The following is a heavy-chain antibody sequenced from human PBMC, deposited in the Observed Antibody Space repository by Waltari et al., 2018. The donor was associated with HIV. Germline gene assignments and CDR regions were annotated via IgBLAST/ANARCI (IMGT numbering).Heavy chain of an antibody. CDR1: GGSISSSSFS. CDR2: VYHTGNT. V-gene: IGHV4-39*01. CDR3: ARQPSAWDI. Sequence: QLQESGPGLVQPSETLSLTCTVSGGSISSSSFSWGWIRPAPGKGLEWIGSVYHTGNTFYNPSLKSRVSMFIDRATNQFSLRLTSVTAADTGIYYCARQPSAWDIWGQGMLVSVSS. J-gene: IGHJ4*02. D-gene: IGHD1-26*01.